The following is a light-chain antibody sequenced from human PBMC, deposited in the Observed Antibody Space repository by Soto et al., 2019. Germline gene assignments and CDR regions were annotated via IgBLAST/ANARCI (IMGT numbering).Light chain of an antibody. CDR1: PSLTSSY. V-gene: IGKV3-20*01. J-gene: IGKJ2*01. Sequence: EIVLTQSPGILSLSPGERATLSCRASPSLTSSYLAWYQQKPGQAPRLLIFGASSRATGIPDRFSGGGSGTDFTLTISRLEPEDFAVYSCQQYESSPPSYTFGQGTKLEIK. CDR2: GAS. CDR3: QQYESSPPSYT.